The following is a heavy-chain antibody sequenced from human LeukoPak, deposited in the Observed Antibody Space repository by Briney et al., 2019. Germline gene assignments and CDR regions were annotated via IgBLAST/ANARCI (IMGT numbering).Heavy chain of an antibody. CDR1: GGSISSYY. CDR3: ARDLFHSSGYYYYYYGMDV. Sequence: SETLSLTCTVSGGSISSYYWSWIRQPPGKGLEWIGYIYYSGSTNYNPSLKSQVTISVDTSKNQFSLKLSSATAADTAVYYCARDLFHSSGYYYYYYGMDVWGQGTTVTVSS. D-gene: IGHD3-22*01. V-gene: IGHV4-59*01. CDR2: IYYSGST. J-gene: IGHJ6*02.